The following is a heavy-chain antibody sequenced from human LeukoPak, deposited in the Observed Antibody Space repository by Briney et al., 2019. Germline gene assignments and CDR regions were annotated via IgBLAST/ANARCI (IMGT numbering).Heavy chain of an antibody. CDR1: GGSISSYY. Sequence: PSETLSLTCTVSGGSISSYYWSWIRQPPGKGLEWIGYIYYSGSTNYNPSLKGRVTISVDTSKNQFSLKLSSVTAADPAVYYCARAIIVGATLGFDYWGQGTLVTVSS. J-gene: IGHJ4*02. V-gene: IGHV4-59*01. CDR3: ARAIIVGATLGFDY. CDR2: IYYSGST. D-gene: IGHD1-26*01.